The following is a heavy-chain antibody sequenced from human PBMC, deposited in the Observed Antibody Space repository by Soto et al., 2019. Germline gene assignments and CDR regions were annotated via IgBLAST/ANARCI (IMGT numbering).Heavy chain of an antibody. J-gene: IGHJ3*02. CDR1: GGSISSYY. D-gene: IGHD3-10*01. CDR3: ARVWGGAFDI. CDR2: IYYSGST. V-gene: IGHV4-59*01. Sequence: QVQLQESGPGLVKPSETLSLTCTVSGGSISSYYWCWIRQPPGKGLEWMGYIYYSGSTNYNPSLKSRVTISVDTSKKQLSLKLSSVTAGDTAVYYCARVWGGAFDIWGQGTMVTVSS.